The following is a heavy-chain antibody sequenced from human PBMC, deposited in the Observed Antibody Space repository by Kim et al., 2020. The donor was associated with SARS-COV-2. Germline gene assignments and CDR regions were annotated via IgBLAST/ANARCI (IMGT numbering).Heavy chain of an antibody. V-gene: IGHV3-13*01. Sequence: GGSLRLSCAASGFTFSSYDMHWVRQATGKGLEWVSAIGTAGYTYYPGSVKGRFTISRENAKNSLYLQMNSLRAGDTAVYYCARADIVVVPAAYLRYYYYYVDVRGKGTTVTVSS. CDR3: ARADIVVVPAAYLRYYYYYVDV. CDR2: IGTAGYT. D-gene: IGHD2-2*01. CDR1: GFTFSSYD. J-gene: IGHJ6*03.